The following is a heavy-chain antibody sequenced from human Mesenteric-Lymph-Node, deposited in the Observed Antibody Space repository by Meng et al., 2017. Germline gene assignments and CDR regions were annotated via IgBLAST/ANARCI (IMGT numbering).Heavy chain of an antibody. Sequence: VESGGGLVQPGGSLRLSCAASGFSFSDYFMTWIRQAPGKGLEWLSYISNTGSITYHADSVKGRFSISRDNAKNSLYLQMNSLRPEDTAVYYCTTVSSSSLGYWGQGTLVTVSS. CDR2: ISNTGSIT. V-gene: IGHV3-11*01. D-gene: IGHD6-6*01. CDR1: GFSFSDYF. CDR3: TTVSSSSLGY. J-gene: IGHJ4*02.